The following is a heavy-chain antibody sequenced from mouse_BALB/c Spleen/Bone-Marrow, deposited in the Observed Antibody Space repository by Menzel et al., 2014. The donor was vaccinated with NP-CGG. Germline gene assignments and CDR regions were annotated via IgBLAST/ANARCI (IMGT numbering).Heavy chain of an antibody. J-gene: IGHJ4*01. CDR3: ARREGYDAMDY. CDR1: GFSLTNYG. D-gene: IGHD3-2*02. CDR2: IWSGGNT. Sequence: QVQLQQSGPGLVQPSQSLSITCTVSGFSLTNYGLHWVRQSPGKGLEWLGVIWSGGNTDYNAAFISRLSISKDNSKSQAFFKMNSLQASDTAIYYCARREGYDAMDYWGQGTSVTVSS. V-gene: IGHV2-2*02.